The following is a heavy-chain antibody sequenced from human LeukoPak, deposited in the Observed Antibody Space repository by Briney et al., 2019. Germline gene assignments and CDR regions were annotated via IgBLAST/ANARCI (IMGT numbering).Heavy chain of an antibody. CDR3: AKRGVPAASYYFDF. D-gene: IGHD6-6*01. V-gene: IGHV3-23*01. J-gene: IGHJ4*02. Sequence: QPGGSLRLSCVASGFRFSNFDMTWVRQAPGKGLEWVSLISGDATNTFYADSVKGRFTISRDNSKSTLYLQMNTLRVDDTALYYCAKRGVPAASYYFDFWGQGTLVTVSS. CDR2: ISGDATNT. CDR1: GFRFSNFD.